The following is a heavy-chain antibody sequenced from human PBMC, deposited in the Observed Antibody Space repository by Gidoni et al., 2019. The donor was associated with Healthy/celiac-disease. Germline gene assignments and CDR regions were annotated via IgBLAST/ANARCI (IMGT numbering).Heavy chain of an antibody. CDR2: ISYDGSNK. CDR1: GFTFSSYG. CDR3: AKGRSGSYYYFDY. J-gene: IGHJ4*02. D-gene: IGHD1-26*01. V-gene: IGHV3-30*18. Sequence: QVQLVESGGGVVQPGRSLRLSCAASGFTFSSYGMHWVRQAPGKGLEWVAVISYDGSNKYYADSVKGRFTISRDNSKNTLYLQMNSLRAEDTAVYYCAKGRSGSYYYFDYWGQGTLVTVSS.